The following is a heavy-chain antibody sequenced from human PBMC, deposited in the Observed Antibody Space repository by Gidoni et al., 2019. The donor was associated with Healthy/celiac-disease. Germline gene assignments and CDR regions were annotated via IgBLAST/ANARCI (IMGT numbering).Heavy chain of an antibody. Sequence: QVQLVESGGGVVQPGRSLRLSCAASGFNFSSFAMHWVRQAPGKGLEWVAVISYDGSNKYYADSVKGRFTISRDNSKNTLYLQMNSLRAEDTAVYYCARDPQHYYDSSGYGDAFDIWGQGTMVTVSS. CDR3: ARDPQHYYDSSGYGDAFDI. CDR2: ISYDGSNK. D-gene: IGHD3-22*01. CDR1: GFNFSSFA. V-gene: IGHV3-30-3*01. J-gene: IGHJ3*02.